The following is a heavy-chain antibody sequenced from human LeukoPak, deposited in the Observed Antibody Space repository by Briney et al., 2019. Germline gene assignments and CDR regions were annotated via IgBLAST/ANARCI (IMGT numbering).Heavy chain of an antibody. V-gene: IGHV4-59*08. CDR2: IYYSGST. Sequence: PSETLSLTCTVSGGSISSYYWSWIRQPPGKGLEWIGYIYYSGSTNYNPSLKSRVTISVDTSKNQFSLKLSSVTAADTAVYYCARRGAAAGTGYNWFDPWGQGTLVTVSS. J-gene: IGHJ5*02. CDR1: GGSISSYY. CDR3: ARRGAAAGTGYNWFDP. D-gene: IGHD6-13*01.